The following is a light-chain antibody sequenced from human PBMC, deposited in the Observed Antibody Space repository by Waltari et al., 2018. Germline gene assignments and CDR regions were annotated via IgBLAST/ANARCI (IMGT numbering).Light chain of an antibody. CDR3: AIWDDRQNGVV. CDR2: RNN. CDR1: TSTLGPNF. Sequence: SVVTQPPSASRSPGQTVSISCSGNTSTLGPNFVFWYQCLPGLAPKLLIYRNNQRPSGVPDRFSGSKSATSASLAISGLRSDDEADYYCAIWDDRQNGVVFGGGTKLTVL. J-gene: IGLJ2*01. V-gene: IGLV1-47*01.